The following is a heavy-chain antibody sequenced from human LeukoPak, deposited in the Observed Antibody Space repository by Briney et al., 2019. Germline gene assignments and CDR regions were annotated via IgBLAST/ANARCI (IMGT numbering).Heavy chain of an antibody. V-gene: IGHV4-39*07. J-gene: IGHJ4*02. D-gene: IGHD6-19*01. Sequence: SETLSLTCTVSGGSISSSSYYWGWIRQPPGKGLEWIGSIYYSGSTYYNPSLKSRVTISVDTSKNQFSLKLSSVTAADTAVYYCARVYSSGWLSLDYWGQGTLVTVSS. CDR2: IYYSGST. CDR1: GGSISSSSYY. CDR3: ARVYSSGWLSLDY.